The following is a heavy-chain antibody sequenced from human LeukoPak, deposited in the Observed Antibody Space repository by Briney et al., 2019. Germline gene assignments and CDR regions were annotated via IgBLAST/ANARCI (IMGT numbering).Heavy chain of an antibody. Sequence: ASVKVSCKASGYTFTGYYMHRVRQAPGQGLEWMGRINPNSGGTNYAQKSHGRVTMTRDTSISTAYMEVSRLRSDDAGVYYCARGADSSGISDFDYWGQGTLVTVSS. V-gene: IGHV1-2*05. CDR1: GYTFTGYY. CDR3: ARGADSSGISDFDY. J-gene: IGHJ4*02. D-gene: IGHD6-19*01. CDR2: INPNSGGT.